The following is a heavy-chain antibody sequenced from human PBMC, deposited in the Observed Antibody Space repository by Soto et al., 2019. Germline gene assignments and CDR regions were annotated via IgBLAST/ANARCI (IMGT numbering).Heavy chain of an antibody. D-gene: IGHD3-22*01. CDR3: ARDPMIVVPYYYYYGMDV. CDR1: GYTFTSYG. V-gene: IGHV1-18*01. Sequence: GASVKVSCKASGYTFTSYGISWVRQAPGQGLEWMGWISAYNGNTNYAQKLQGRVTMTTDTSTSTAYMELRSLRSDDTAVYYCARDPMIVVPYYYYYGMDVWGQGTMVTVSS. CDR2: ISAYNGNT. J-gene: IGHJ6*02.